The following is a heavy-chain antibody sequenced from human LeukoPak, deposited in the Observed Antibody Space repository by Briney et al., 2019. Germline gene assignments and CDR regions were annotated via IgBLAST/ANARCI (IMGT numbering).Heavy chain of an antibody. CDR3: ASLYARGEKKYYFDY. D-gene: IGHD3-10*01. Sequence: PSETLSLTCAVYGGSFSGYYWSWIRQPPGKGLEWIGEINHSGSTNYNPSLKSRVTISVDTSKNQFSLKLSSVTAADTAVYYCASLYARGEKKYYFDYWGQGTLVTVSS. CDR2: INHSGST. V-gene: IGHV4-34*01. CDR1: GGSFSGYY. J-gene: IGHJ4*02.